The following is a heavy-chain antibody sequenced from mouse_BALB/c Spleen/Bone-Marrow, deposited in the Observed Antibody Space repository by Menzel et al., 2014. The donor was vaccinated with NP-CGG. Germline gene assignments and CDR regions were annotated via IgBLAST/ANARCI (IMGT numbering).Heavy chain of an antibody. CDR2: IYPGSGST. Sequence: QHPGSELVRPGASVKLSCKASGYTFTSYWMHWVKQRHGQGLEWIGNIYPGSGSTNYDEKFKSKGTLTVDTSSSTAYMHLSSLTSEDSAVYYCTRWDYGYMDYWGQGTSVTVSS. J-gene: IGHJ4*01. CDR1: GYTFTSYW. D-gene: IGHD1-2*01. CDR3: TRWDYGYMDY. V-gene: IGHV1S22*01.